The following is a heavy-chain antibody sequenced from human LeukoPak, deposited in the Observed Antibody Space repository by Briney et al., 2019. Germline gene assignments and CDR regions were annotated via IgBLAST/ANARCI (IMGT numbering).Heavy chain of an antibody. J-gene: IGHJ4*02. V-gene: IGHV4-59*08. CDR1: GVSLSSHY. CDR2: IYYSGTN. CDR3: ARRFFSDGGTYYFDY. Sequence: KPSETLSLTCTVSGVSLSSHYWSWIRQPPGKGLEWIGYIYYSGTNNYNPSLKSRVTISIDTSKNQFSLKLGSVTAADTAVYYCARRFFSDGGTYYFDYWGQGILVTVSS. D-gene: IGHD4-23*01.